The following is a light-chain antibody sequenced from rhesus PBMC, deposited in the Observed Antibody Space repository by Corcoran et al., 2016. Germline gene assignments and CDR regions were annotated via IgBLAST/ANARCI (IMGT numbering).Light chain of an antibody. CDR2: DAS. J-gene: IGKJ1*01. CDR3: LQHNTHPCT. CDR1: TGVSSF. Sequence: DIQMTQSPSSPSASVGDTVTITCRASTGVSSFLNWFQQHKGKAPKLLIYDASSLESGVPPRFSGRGSGTDFTLTISSLQPEDFAVYYCLQHNTHPCTFGQGTKVEI. V-gene: IGKV1-28*03.